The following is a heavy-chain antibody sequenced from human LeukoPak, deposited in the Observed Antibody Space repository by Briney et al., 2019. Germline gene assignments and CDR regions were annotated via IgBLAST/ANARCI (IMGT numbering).Heavy chain of an antibody. D-gene: IGHD3-3*01. CDR1: GYTFANYW. CDR2: IYPGDSDT. V-gene: IGHV5-51*01. CDR3: ARRDYDDYRDY. J-gene: IGHJ4*02. Sequence: GESLKISCKGSGYTFANYWIGWVRQMPGKGLEWMGIIYPGDSDTRYSPSFQGQVTISADKSNSTAYLQWSSLKASDTAMYYCARRDYDDYRDYWGQGTLVPVSS.